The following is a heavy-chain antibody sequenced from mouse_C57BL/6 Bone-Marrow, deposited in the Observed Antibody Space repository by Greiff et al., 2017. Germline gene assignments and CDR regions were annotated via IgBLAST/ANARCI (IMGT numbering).Heavy chain of an antibody. CDR2: IDPENGDT. Sequence: ESGAELVRPGASVKLSCTASGFNIKDDYMHWVKQRPEQGLEWIGWIDPENGDTEYASKFQGKATITADTSSNTAYLQLSSLTSEDTAVYYCTTGGWLLRYAMDYWGQGTSGTVSS. J-gene: IGHJ4*01. CDR3: TTGGWLLRYAMDY. V-gene: IGHV14-4*01. D-gene: IGHD2-3*01. CDR1: GFNIKDDY.